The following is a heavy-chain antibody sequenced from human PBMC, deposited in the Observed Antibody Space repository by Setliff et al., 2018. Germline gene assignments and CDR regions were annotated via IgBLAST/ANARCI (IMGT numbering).Heavy chain of an antibody. D-gene: IGHD4-4*01. Sequence: GESLKISCKASGYSYASYWIAWVRQMPGKGLEWMGVIYPGDSDTRYSPSFQGQVTISADKSISTAYLQWSSLKASDTAMYYCARDSNYEGAYDYWGQGTLVTVSS. V-gene: IGHV5-51*01. CDR3: ARDSNYEGAYDY. CDR1: GYSYASYW. J-gene: IGHJ4*02. CDR2: IYPGDSDT.